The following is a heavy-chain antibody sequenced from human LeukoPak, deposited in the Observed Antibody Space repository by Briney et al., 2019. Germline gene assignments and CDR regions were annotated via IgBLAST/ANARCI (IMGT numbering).Heavy chain of an antibody. Sequence: SETLSLTCTFSCASISSYYWSSIRQPPGKGLEWIGYIYYSGSTNYNPSLKSRVTISVDTSKNQFSLRLTSVTAADTAVYYCARAELLWSPGIYYWGQGTLVTVSS. CDR3: ARAELLWSPGIYY. J-gene: IGHJ4*02. CDR2: IYYSGST. CDR1: CASISSYY. V-gene: IGHV4-59*01. D-gene: IGHD3-10*01.